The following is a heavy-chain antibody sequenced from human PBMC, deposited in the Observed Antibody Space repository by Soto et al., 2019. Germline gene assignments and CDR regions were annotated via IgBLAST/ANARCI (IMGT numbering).Heavy chain of an antibody. V-gene: IGHV1-8*01. J-gene: IGHJ5*02. CDR1: GYTFTSYD. D-gene: IGHD4-17*01. CDR2: MNPNSGNT. Sequence: QLQLVQSGAEVKKPGASVKVSCKASGYTFTSYDINWVRQATGQGLEWMGWMNPNSGNTGYAQKFQGRVTMTRNTSISTAYMELSSLRSEDTAVYYCARDLPYGDYPSHWFDPWGQGTLVTVSS. CDR3: ARDLPYGDYPSHWFDP.